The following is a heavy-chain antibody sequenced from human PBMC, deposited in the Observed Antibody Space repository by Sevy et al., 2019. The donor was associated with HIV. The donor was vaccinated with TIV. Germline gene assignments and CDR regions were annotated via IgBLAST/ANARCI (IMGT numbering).Heavy chain of an antibody. CDR3: AKKGYSSGIFYYFDY. V-gene: IGHV3-48*03. Sequence: GGSLRLSCAASGFTFSNFEMNWVRQAPGKGLEWVSYISSSGTTIYYIDSVKGRFTISRDNAKNSLYLQMNSLRAEDTAVYFCAKKGYSSGIFYYFDYWGQGTLVTVSS. CDR1: GFTFSNFE. CDR2: ISSSGTTI. J-gene: IGHJ4*02. D-gene: IGHD5-18*01.